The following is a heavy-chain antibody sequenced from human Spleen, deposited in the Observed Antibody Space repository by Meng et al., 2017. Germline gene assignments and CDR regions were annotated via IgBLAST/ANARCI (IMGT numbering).Heavy chain of an antibody. D-gene: IGHD3-22*01. CDR3: ASRLSSGLDC. CDR1: GFTFSSFE. V-gene: IGHV3-48*03. Sequence: GESLKISCAAAGFTFSSFEMNWVRQAPGKGPEWLSFISSSGGTIYYADSVRGRFTISRDNAKNSLYLQMKTLRVEDTAVYYCASRLSSGLDCWGQGTVVTVSS. J-gene: IGHJ4*02. CDR2: ISSSGGTI.